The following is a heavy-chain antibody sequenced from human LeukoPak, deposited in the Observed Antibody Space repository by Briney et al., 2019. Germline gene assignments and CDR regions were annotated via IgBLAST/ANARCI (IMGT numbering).Heavy chain of an antibody. V-gene: IGHV4-39*01. J-gene: IGHJ4*02. CDR1: GGSISGSTYY. CDR2: IYYSGTT. CDR3: ARRGVLTTVTRGLDY. D-gene: IGHD4-17*01. Sequence: SETLSLTCTVSGGSISGSTYYWGWDRQPPGKGLEWIGSIYYSGTTYYNPSLKSRVTISVDTSMNQFSLKVSSVTAADTAVYYCARRGVLTTVTRGLDYWGQGTLVTVSS.